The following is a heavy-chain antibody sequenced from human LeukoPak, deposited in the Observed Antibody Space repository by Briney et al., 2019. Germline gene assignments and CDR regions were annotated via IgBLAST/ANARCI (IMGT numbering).Heavy chain of an antibody. Sequence: GGSLRLSCAGSGFTFSRYWMNWVRQAPGKGLVGVSHINSDGTSTTYADSVKGRFTISRDNAKNTLYLQMNSLRAEDTAVYYCARGGIQAATGSFDYWGQGTLVTVSS. J-gene: IGHJ4*02. CDR1: GFTFSRYW. D-gene: IGHD6-13*01. CDR2: INSDGTST. CDR3: ARGGIQAATGSFDY. V-gene: IGHV3-74*01.